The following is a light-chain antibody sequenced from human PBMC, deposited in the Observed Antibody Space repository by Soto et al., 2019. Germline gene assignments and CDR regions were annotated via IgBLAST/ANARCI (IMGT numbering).Light chain of an antibody. J-gene: IGKJ1*01. CDR1: QSVRSS. CDR2: DAS. Sequence: EILFTQSPAPLSLSPVGRATLFCRASQSVRSSLAWYQQKPGQAPRLFIYDASIRATGIPARFSGSGSGTEFTLTISSLQSEDFAVYYCQQYNSWPETFGQGTKVDIK. V-gene: IGKV3-15*01. CDR3: QQYNSWPET.